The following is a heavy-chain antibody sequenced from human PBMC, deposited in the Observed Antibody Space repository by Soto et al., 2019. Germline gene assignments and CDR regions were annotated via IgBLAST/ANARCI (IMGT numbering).Heavy chain of an antibody. CDR1: GYTFTGYY. CDR3: AREAGSGSYYSSLYYGMDV. V-gene: IGHV1-2*02. Sequence: ASVKVSFKASGYTFTGYYMHWVRRAPGQGLEWMGWINPNSGGTNYAQKFQGRVTITADKSTSTAYMELSSLRSEDTAVYYCAREAGSGSYYSSLYYGMDVWGQGTTVTVSS. D-gene: IGHD1-26*01. J-gene: IGHJ6*02. CDR2: INPNSGGT.